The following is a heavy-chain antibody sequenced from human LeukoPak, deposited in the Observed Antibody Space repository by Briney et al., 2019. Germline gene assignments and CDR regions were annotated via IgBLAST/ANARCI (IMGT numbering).Heavy chain of an antibody. V-gene: IGHV1-69*04. CDR1: GGTFSGYA. CDR2: IIPILGIA. D-gene: IGHD2-2*01. CDR3: AGAYCSSTSCSPYDY. Sequence: SVKVSCKASGGTFSGYAISWVRQAPGQGLEWMGRIIPILGIANYAQKFQGRVTITADKSTSTAYMELSGLRSEDTAVYYCAGAYCSSTSCSPYDYWGQGTLVTVSS. J-gene: IGHJ4*02.